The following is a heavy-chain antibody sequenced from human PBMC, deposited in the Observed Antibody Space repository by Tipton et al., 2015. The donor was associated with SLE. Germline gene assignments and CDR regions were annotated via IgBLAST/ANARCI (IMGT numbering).Heavy chain of an antibody. V-gene: IGHV3-66*02. J-gene: IGHJ6*03. CDR1: GFTVSSKY. CDR3: ARGGVSYMDV. CDR2: IYSGGST. D-gene: IGHD3-16*01. Sequence: GSLRLSCAASGFTVSSKYMSWVRQAPGKGLQWASVIYSGGSTYYADSVKGRFTISRDNSKNTLYLQRNSLRAEDTAVYYCARGGVSYMDVWGKGTTVTVSS.